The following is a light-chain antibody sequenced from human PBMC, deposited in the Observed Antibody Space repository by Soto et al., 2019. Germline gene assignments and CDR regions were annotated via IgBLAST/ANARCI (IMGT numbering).Light chain of an antibody. CDR3: TSYTGDDFTFV. Sequence: QSVLTQPPSASGSLGQSVTISCTGTSSDIGTYDYVSWYQQHPGRAPKLIIFEVSKRPSGVPDRFSGSKSGNTASLIVSGLQPDDEAEYHCTSYTGDDFTFVFGTGTKVTAL. CDR2: EVS. CDR1: SSDIGTYDY. J-gene: IGLJ1*01. V-gene: IGLV2-8*01.